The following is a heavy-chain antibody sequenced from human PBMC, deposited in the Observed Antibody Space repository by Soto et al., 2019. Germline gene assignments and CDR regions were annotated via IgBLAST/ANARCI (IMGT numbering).Heavy chain of an antibody. V-gene: IGHV1-69*01. CDR1: GGTFSSYA. CDR2: IIPIFGTA. CDR3: ARDCIAAAPETPNWFDP. J-gene: IGHJ5*02. Sequence: KVSCKASGGTFSSYAISWVRQAPGQGLEWMGGIIPIFGTANYAQKFQGRVTITADESTSTAYMELSSLRSEDTAVYYCARDCIAAAPETPNWFDPWGQGTLVTVS. D-gene: IGHD6-13*01.